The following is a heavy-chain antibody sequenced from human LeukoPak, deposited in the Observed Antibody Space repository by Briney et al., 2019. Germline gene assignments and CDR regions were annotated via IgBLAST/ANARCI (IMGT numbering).Heavy chain of an antibody. J-gene: IGHJ5*02. CDR3: ARWGGRITIFGVVTEYNWFDP. V-gene: IGHV4-39*07. Sequence: SETLSLTCTVSGGSISSSSYYWGWIRQPPGKGLEWIGSIYYSGSTYYNPSLKSRVTISVDTSRNQFSLQLSSVTAADTAVYYCARWGGRITIFGVVTEYNWFDPWGQGTLVIVSS. CDR2: IYYSGST. CDR1: GGSISSSSYY. D-gene: IGHD3-3*01.